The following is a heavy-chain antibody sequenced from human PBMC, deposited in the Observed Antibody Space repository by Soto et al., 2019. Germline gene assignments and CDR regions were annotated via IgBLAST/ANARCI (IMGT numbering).Heavy chain of an antibody. CDR3: ATNVLRFLEWPY. CDR2: FDPEDGET. Sequence: GGSGKDPRKVFGYTRAEFSIHRVIKAPGKGLEWMGGFDPEDGETIYAQKFQGRVTMTEDTSTDTAYMELSSLRSEDTAVYYCATNVLRFLEWPYWGQGTLVTVSS. D-gene: IGHD3-3*01. CDR1: GYTRAEFS. V-gene: IGHV1-24*01. J-gene: IGHJ4*02.